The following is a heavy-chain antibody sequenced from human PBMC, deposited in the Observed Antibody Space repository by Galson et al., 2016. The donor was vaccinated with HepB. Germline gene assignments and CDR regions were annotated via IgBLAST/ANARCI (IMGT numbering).Heavy chain of an antibody. D-gene: IGHD3-10*01. V-gene: IGHV3-73*01. CDR1: GFTFSESG. CDR2: IRDIGNSYAT. J-gene: IGHJ5*02. CDR3: ARFRPLTSHYGNTEQLEH. Sequence: SLRLSCAASGFTFSESGIHWVRQASGKGLEWIGRIRDIGNSYATAYAPSVEGRFTISRDDSKNTAYLRMNSLKTEDTAVYYCARFRPLTSHYGNTEQLEHWGQGTLVTVSS.